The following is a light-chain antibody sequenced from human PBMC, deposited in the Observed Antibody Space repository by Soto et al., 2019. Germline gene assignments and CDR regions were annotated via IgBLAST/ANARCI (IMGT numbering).Light chain of an antibody. CDR3: AAWGDSLIGGV. CDR2: SNN. V-gene: IGLV1-44*01. CDR1: SSSIGSNT. Sequence: QSVLTQPPSPSGTPGQRVTLSCSGSSSSIGSNTLNWYHQLPGTAPKLLNYSNNQRPTGVPDRFSGSKSGTSAALAISVPQSEDADDYYCAAWGDSLIGGVFGGGTQLTVL. J-gene: IGLJ3*02.